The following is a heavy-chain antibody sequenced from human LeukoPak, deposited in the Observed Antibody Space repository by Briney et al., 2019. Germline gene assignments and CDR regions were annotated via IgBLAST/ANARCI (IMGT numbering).Heavy chain of an antibody. J-gene: IGHJ4*02. D-gene: IGHD1-1*01. V-gene: IGHV1-2*02. CDR2: INPNSGGT. Sequence: GASVKVSCKASGYTFTGYYMHWVRQAPGQGLEWMGWINPNSGGTNYAQEFQGRVTMTRDTSISTAYMELSRLRSDDTAAYYCARDLGYNWNDGGFDYWGQGTLVTVSS. CDR1: GYTFTGYY. CDR3: ARDLGYNWNDGGFDY.